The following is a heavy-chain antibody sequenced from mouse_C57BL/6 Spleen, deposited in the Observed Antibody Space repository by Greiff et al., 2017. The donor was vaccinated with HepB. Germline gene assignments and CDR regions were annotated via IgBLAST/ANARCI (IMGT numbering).Heavy chain of an antibody. V-gene: IGHV1-82*01. CDR3: AHHYYGSSYGAY. J-gene: IGHJ3*01. Sequence: QVQLKQSGPELVKPGASVKISCKASGYAFSSSWMNWVKQRPGKGLEWIGRIYPGDGDTNYNGKFKGKATLTADKPSSTAYMQLSSLTSEDSAVYFCAHHYYGSSYGAYWGQGTLVTVSA. D-gene: IGHD1-1*01. CDR1: GYAFSSSW. CDR2: IYPGDGDT.